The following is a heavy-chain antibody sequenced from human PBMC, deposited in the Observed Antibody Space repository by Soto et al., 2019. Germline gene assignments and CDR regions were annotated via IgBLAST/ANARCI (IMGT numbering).Heavy chain of an antibody. CDR3: ARGYPPENFDY. J-gene: IGHJ4*02. D-gene: IGHD1-1*01. CDR1: GFTFSSYS. CDR2: ISSSSSYI. V-gene: IGHV3-21*01. Sequence: LRLSCAASGFTFSSYSMNWVRQAPGKGLEWVSSISSSSSYIYYADTVKGRFTISRDNAKNSLYLQMNSLRAEDTAVYYCARGYPPENFDYWGQGTLVTVSS.